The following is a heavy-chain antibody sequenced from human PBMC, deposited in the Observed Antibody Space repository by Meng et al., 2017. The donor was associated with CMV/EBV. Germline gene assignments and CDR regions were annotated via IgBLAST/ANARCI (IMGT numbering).Heavy chain of an antibody. CDR2: ISWNGGTI. J-gene: IGHJ4*02. CDR3: AKGTGYDILTGYLDY. D-gene: IGHD3-9*01. CDR1: GFTFDDYA. Sequence: SLKISCAASGFTFDDYALHWVRQPPGKGLEWVSGISWNGGTIDYVDSVRGRFTISRDNDRNSVYLLMDSLRLEDTAKYFCAKGTGYDILTGYLDYWGRGALVTVSS. V-gene: IGHV3-9*01.